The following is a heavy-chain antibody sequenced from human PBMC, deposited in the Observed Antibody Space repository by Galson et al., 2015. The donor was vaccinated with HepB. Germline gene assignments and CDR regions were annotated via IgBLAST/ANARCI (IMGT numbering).Heavy chain of an antibody. CDR2: IIPMLGIS. V-gene: IGHV1-69*04. CDR3: AGDGVYYYASGSGPFDY. D-gene: IGHD3-10*01. CDR1: GGTFSRYA. Sequence: SVKVSCKASGGTFSRYAISWVRQAPGQGLEWMGRIIPMLGISKSAQKFPGRVTITADKSTSTAYMELSSLRSEDTAVYYCAGDGVYYYASGSGPFDYWGQGTLVTVSS. J-gene: IGHJ4*02.